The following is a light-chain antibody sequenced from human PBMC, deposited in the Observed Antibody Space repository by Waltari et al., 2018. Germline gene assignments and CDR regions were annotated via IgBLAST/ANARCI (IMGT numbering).Light chain of an antibody. CDR1: SSDVGGYNY. J-gene: IGLJ2*01. V-gene: IGLV2-14*03. CDR3: SSYTSSSTPVV. Sequence: QSALTQPASVPGSPGQSITISCTGTSSDVGGYNYVSWYQQHPGKAPKLMIYDVSNRPSGVSNRFSGSKSGNTASLTISGLQAEDEADYYCSSYTSSSTPVVFGGGTKLTVL. CDR2: DVS.